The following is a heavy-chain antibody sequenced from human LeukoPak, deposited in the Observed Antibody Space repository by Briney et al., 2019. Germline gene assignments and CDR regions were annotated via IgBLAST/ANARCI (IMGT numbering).Heavy chain of an antibody. Sequence: ASVKVSCKASGYTFTGYYMHWVRQAPGQGLEWMGWMNPNSGNTGYAQKFQGRVTITRNTSISTAYMELSSLRSEDTAVYHCARGGGYYDSQLQYFQHWGQGTLVTVSS. V-gene: IGHV1-8*03. D-gene: IGHD3-22*01. CDR1: GYTFTGYY. CDR2: MNPNSGNT. J-gene: IGHJ1*01. CDR3: ARGGGYYDSQLQYFQH.